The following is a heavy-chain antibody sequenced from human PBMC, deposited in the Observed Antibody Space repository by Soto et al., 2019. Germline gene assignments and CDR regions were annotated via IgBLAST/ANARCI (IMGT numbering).Heavy chain of an antibody. V-gene: IGHV3-30-3*01. Sequence: QVQLVESGGGVVQPGRSLRLSCAASGFTFSSYAMHWVRQAPGKGLEWVAVISYDGNNKYYADSVKGRFTISRDNSKNTRSLQMSSLRADDTAVYYCARDRGSSGWYVLDYWGQGTLVTVSS. CDR1: GFTFSSYA. D-gene: IGHD6-19*01. CDR2: ISYDGNNK. CDR3: ARDRGSSGWYVLDY. J-gene: IGHJ4*02.